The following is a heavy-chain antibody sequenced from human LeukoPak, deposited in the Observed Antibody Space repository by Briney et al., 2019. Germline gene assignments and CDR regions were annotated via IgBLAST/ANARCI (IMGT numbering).Heavy chain of an antibody. CDR1: GFTFSSYS. CDR3: AKSHRISVGASIDDY. CDR2: ISSSSSYI. Sequence: PGGSLRLSCAASGFTFSSYSMTWVRQAPGKGLEWVSSISSSSSYIYYADSVKGRFTISRDNAKNSLYLQMNSLRAEDTAVYYCAKSHRISVGASIDDYWGQGTLVTVSS. V-gene: IGHV3-21*04. D-gene: IGHD1-26*01. J-gene: IGHJ4*02.